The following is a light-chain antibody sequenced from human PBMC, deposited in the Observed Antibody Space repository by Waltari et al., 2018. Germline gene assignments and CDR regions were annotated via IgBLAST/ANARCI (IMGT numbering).Light chain of an antibody. CDR1: QSLLHSNGYNY. Sequence: DIVMTQSPLSLPVTPGEPVSISCRSSQSLLHSNGYNYLDWYLQKSGQSPQLLIYLGSNRASGVPDRFSGSGSGTDFTLKISRVEAEDVGVYYCMQALQTPLTFGPGTKVDIK. CDR2: LGS. J-gene: IGKJ3*01. V-gene: IGKV2-28*01. CDR3: MQALQTPLT.